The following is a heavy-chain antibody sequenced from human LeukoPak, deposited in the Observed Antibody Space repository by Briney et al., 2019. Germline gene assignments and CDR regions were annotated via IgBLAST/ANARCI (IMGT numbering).Heavy chain of an antibody. J-gene: IGHJ4*02. CDR2: ISNDGGNK. CDR1: GFAFSSYA. CDR3: ARDPVSTGLRINSDY. Sequence: PGGSLRLSCAASGFAFSSYAMHWVRQAPGKGLEWVALISNDGGNKYYGDSVKGRFSISRDNSKNTMYLQMNSLRAEDTAIYYCARDPVSTGLRINSDYWGQGTLVTVSS. V-gene: IGHV3-30-3*01. D-gene: IGHD2-21*01.